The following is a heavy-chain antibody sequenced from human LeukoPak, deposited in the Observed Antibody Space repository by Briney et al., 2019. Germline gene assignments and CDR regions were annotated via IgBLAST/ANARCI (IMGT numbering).Heavy chain of an antibody. CDR2: ISGDCLST. Sequence: GGSLRLSCAASGFSFDDYAMHCVRQVPGKGLEWVSLISGDCLSTNYTDSVRGRFTISRDNSKSSLYLQMNSLRTDDTALYYCVKDPIDFWGGGSLVTVSS. V-gene: IGHV3-43*02. CDR1: GFSFDDYA. CDR3: VKDPIDF. J-gene: IGHJ4*02.